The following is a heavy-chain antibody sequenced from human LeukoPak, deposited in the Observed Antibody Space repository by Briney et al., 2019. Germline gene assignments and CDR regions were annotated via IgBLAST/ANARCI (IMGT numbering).Heavy chain of an antibody. CDR1: GGSISSYY. CDR3: ASLGVGYCSGGSCYPGYFDY. D-gene: IGHD2-15*01. CDR2: IYYSGST. V-gene: IGHV4-59*01. J-gene: IGHJ4*02. Sequence: PSETLSLTCTVSGGSISSYYWSWIRQPPGKGLEWIGYIYYSGSTNYNPSLKSRVTISVDTSKNQFSLKLSSVTAADTAVYYCASLGVGYCSGGSCYPGYFDYWGQGTLVTVSS.